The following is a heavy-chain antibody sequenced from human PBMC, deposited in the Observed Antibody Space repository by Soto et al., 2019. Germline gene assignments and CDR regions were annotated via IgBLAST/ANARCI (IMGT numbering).Heavy chain of an antibody. CDR1: GYTFTTFW. Sequence: GESLKISCMGSGYTFTTFWMGWVRQITGEGLEWMGIIYPGDSDVRYSPSFQGQVTISVDKSSSTAYLQWSSLKASDSAMYYCARGYCTTSICDPWFDPWGQGTLVTVSS. V-gene: IGHV5-51*01. CDR3: ARGYCTTSICDPWFDP. J-gene: IGHJ5*02. D-gene: IGHD2-8*01. CDR2: IYPGDSDV.